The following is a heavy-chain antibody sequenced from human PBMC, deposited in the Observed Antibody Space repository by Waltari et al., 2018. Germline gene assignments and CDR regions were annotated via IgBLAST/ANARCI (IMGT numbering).Heavy chain of an antibody. Sequence: QVQLQESGPGLVKPSETLSLTCAVSGYSISSGYYWGWIRQPPGKGLEWIGSIYHSGSTYYNPSLKSRVTISVDTSKNQFSLKLSSVTAADTAVYYCARGATDVTTVDYWGQGTLVTVSS. CDR3: ARGATDVTTVDY. J-gene: IGHJ4*02. V-gene: IGHV4-38-2*01. CDR2: IYHSGST. CDR1: GYSISSGYY. D-gene: IGHD4-4*01.